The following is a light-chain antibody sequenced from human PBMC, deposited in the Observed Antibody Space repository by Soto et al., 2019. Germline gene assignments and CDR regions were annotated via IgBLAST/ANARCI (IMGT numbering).Light chain of an antibody. CDR2: GAS. CDR3: QQRSYPIT. CDR1: QRISSSY. J-gene: IGKJ5*01. V-gene: IGKV3D-20*02. Sequence: VLTQDPDTPPLSPGGRATTRSRTSQRISSSYLAWYQQKPGQAPRILIQGASSRATGIPDRFSGSGSESDFTLTISSLEPEDFAVYYCQQRSYPITFGQGTRLEIK.